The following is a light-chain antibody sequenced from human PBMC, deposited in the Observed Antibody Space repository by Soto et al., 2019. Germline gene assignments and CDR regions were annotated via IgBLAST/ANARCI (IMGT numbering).Light chain of an antibody. CDR2: NAF. J-gene: IGKJ1*01. Sequence: DIVLTQSAGSLSLSTGERATPSCKASQTVSGNFLAWYQQKPGQAPRLIIYNAFSRPTGIPDRFSGSRSGTGCTLTISRLEPEDVSVYYCQQCSTLPRTLVQGTKVDI. CDR1: QTVSGNF. V-gene: IGKV3-20*01. CDR3: QQCSTLPRT.